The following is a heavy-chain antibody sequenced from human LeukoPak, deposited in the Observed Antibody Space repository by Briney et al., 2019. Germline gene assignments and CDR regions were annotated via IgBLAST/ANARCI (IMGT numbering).Heavy chain of an antibody. CDR1: GYPFTSYG. CDR3: ARLRWGIVGASFDY. Sequence: ASVKFSCQASGYPFTSYGFSWLRKPPGQGLGWMGWISAYNGNTNYAQKLQGRVTMTTDTSTSTAYMELRSLRSDDTAVYYCARLRWGIVGASFDYWGQGTLVTVSS. D-gene: IGHD1-26*01. V-gene: IGHV1-18*01. CDR2: ISAYNGNT. J-gene: IGHJ4*02.